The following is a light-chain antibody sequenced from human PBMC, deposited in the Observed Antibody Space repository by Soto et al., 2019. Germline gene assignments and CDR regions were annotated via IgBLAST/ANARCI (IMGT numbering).Light chain of an antibody. CDR1: NSNIGSNA. CDR3: AAWDDRLNAPV. V-gene: IGLV1-44*01. Sequence: QAVVTQPPSASGTPGQRVTISFSGSNSNIGSNAVNWYQQLPGTAPKLLIHGNDQRPSGVPDRLSGSKSGTSASLAISGLQSEDEADYYCAAWDDRLNAPVFGGGTKLTVL. J-gene: IGLJ2*01. CDR2: GND.